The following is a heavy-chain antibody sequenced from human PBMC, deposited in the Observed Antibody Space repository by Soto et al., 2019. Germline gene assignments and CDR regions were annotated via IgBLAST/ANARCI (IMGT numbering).Heavy chain of an antibody. D-gene: IGHD3-22*01. CDR1: GYTFTSYY. CDR3: AGDYYDSSGYYLFDY. Sequence: QVQLVQSGAEVKKPGASVKVSCKASGYTFTSYYMHWVRQAPGQGLEWMGIINPSGGSTSYAQKFPGRVTMTRDTSTSTVYMELSSLRSEDTAVYYCAGDYYDSSGYYLFDYWGQGTLVTVSS. V-gene: IGHV1-46*01. J-gene: IGHJ4*02. CDR2: INPSGGST.